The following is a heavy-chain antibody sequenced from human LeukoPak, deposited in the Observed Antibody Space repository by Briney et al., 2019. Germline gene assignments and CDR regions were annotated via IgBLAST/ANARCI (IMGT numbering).Heavy chain of an antibody. CDR3: GRADSTGYFLGHFDY. J-gene: IGHJ4*02. D-gene: IGHD3-22*01. CDR1: GFTFDDYG. CDR2: INWNGGST. V-gene: IGHV3-20*04. Sequence: GGSLRLSCAASGFTFDDYGMSWVRQAPGKGLEWVSGINWNGGSTGYADSVKGRFTISRDNAKNSLYLQMNSLRAEDTALYYCGRADSTGYFLGHFDYWGQGTLVTVSS.